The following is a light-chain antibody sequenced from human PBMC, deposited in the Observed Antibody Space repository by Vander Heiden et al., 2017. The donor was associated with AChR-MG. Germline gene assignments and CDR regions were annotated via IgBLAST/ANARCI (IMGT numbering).Light chain of an antibody. Sequence: DIQVTQSPSSLSASVGDRVTITSRTRQTISNLLNWYQQRPGKAPMLLIYAASSVQSGIPSRFSGSGSGTDFTLTISRLQAEDFATYYCQQIDNMPRTFGQGTKVEIK. J-gene: IGKJ1*01. CDR3: QQIDNMPRT. CDR2: AAS. V-gene: IGKV1-39*01. CDR1: QTISNL.